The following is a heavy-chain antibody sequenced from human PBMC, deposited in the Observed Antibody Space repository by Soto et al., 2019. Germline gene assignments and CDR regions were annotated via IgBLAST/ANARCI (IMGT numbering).Heavy chain of an antibody. V-gene: IGHV1-18*01. CDR2: ISVDNGDT. CDR1: GYTFNSAG. CDR3: ARVQSLGYCRSASCYDVFDH. Sequence: QVHLVQSGPEVKEPGASVRVSCKASGYTFNSAGLAWVRQAPGQGLEWMGWISVDNGDTKYAQKFQGRLTMTTDTSTTTAYMDLRGLKSDDTAVFYCARVQSLGYCRSASCYDVFDHWGQGTLVTVSS. J-gene: IGHJ4*02. D-gene: IGHD2-2*01.